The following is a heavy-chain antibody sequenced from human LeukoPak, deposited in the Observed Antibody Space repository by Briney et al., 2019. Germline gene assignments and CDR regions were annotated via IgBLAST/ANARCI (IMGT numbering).Heavy chain of an antibody. J-gene: IGHJ4*02. D-gene: IGHD6-6*01. CDR1: GFTFNRFY. Sequence: GGSLRLSCSASGFTFNRFYLHWVRQAPGKGLEFVSHISSNGATTYYADSVKGRFTISRDNSKNTLYLQMSSLRADDTAVYYCVKDRSIAAPNNDFFDSWGQGALVAVSS. V-gene: IGHV3-64D*06. CDR2: ISSNGATT. CDR3: VKDRSIAAPNNDFFDS.